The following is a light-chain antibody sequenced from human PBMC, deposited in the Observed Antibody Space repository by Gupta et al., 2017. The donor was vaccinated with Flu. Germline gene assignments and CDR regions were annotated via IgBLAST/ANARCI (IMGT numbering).Light chain of an antibody. CDR2: VTS. Sequence: AVVPQQPSLPVSPGGPVTLTCGPSTGAVTSGHYPYWFQQKPGQAPRTLIYVTSNRHSWTPARFSGSLLGGKAALTLSGAQPEDEAVYYCLLSYGDTRPVFGGGTKLTVL. CDR1: TGAVTSGHY. CDR3: LLSYGDTRPV. J-gene: IGLJ2*01. V-gene: IGLV7-46*01.